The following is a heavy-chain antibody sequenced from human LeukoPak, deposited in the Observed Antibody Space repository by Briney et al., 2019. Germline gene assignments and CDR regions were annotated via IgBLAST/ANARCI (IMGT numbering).Heavy chain of an antibody. CDR1: GGSISSYY. V-gene: IGHV4-59*08. CDR3: ARMGNPATVTTDY. Sequence: SETLSLTCTVSGGSISSYYWSWIRQPPGKGLEWIGYIYYSGSTNYNPSLKSRVTISVDTSKNQFSLKLSSVTAADTAVYYCARMGNPATVTTDYWGQGTLVTVSS. D-gene: IGHD4-17*01. CDR2: IYYSGST. J-gene: IGHJ4*02.